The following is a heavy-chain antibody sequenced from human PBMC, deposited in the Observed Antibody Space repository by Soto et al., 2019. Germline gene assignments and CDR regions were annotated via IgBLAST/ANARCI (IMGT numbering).Heavy chain of an antibody. CDR3: ARGLHQPAL. J-gene: IGHJ4*02. D-gene: IGHD4-4*01. V-gene: IGHV1-69*06. Sequence: SVKVSCNASGGTFSSYAISLVRQAPGQGLEWMGGIIPIFGTANYAQKFQGRVTITADKSTSTAYMELRGLTSEDTAVYFCARGLHQPALWGQGTLVTVSS. CDR2: IIPIFGTA. CDR1: GGTFSSYA.